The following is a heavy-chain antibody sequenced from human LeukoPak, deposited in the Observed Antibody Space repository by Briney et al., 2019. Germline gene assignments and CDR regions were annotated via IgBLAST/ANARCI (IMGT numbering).Heavy chain of an antibody. V-gene: IGHV3-30*04. CDR2: ISYDGSNK. D-gene: IGHD3-10*01. J-gene: IGHJ4*02. CDR1: GFTFSSYA. Sequence: GRSLRLSCAASGFTFSSYAMHWVRQAPGKGPEWVAVISYDGSNKYYADSVKGRFTISRYNSENTLYLQMNSLRAEDTAVYYCARERLWFGELLFYFDYWGQGTLSPSPQ. CDR3: ARERLWFGELLFYFDY.